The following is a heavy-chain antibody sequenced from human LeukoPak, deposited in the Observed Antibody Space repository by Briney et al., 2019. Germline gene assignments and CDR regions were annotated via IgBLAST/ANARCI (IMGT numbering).Heavy chain of an antibody. D-gene: IGHD2-15*01. CDR2: IYPGDSDA. J-gene: IGHJ6*03. CDR3: ARQAVVASSLYYYFLDV. Sequence: HGESLRISCKGSGYSFSNYWIAWVRQMPGTGLEWMGIIYPGDSDARYSPSFQGQVTISADKSISTAYLQWRSLKASDTAIYFCARQAVVASSLYYYFLDVWGTGPPVTVSS. CDR1: GYSFSNYW. V-gene: IGHV5-51*01.